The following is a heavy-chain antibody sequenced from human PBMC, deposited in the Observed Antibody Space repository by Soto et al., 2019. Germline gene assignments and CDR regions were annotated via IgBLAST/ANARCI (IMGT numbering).Heavy chain of an antibody. Sequence: QVQLVQSGAEVKKPGASVKVSCKGSGFTFSNYGFNWVRQATGQGLEWVGWVSAYNGYTKSAQNFQDRLIMTTDTSTNTAYMELRGLRPDATALYYCAGGTSIAVPEGPWGQGTLVTVSS. CDR2: VSAYNGYT. CDR1: GFTFSNYG. J-gene: IGHJ4*02. D-gene: IGHD6-19*01. CDR3: AGGTSIAVPEGP. V-gene: IGHV1-18*01.